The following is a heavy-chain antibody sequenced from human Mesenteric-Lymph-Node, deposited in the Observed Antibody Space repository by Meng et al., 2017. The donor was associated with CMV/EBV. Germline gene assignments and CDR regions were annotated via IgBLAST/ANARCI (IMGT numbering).Heavy chain of an antibody. CDR2: INPSGGST. J-gene: IGHJ4*02. D-gene: IGHD3-10*01. CDR3: ASEGFYGSGRQAPIEF. CDR1: GYTFTSYY. Sequence: ASVKVSCKASGYTFTSYYIHWVRQAPGQGLEWMGIINPSGGSTEYAQNFQGRVTLTRDTSISTAYMELSRLTSDDTAVYYCASEGFYGSGRQAPIEFWGQGTLVTVSS. V-gene: IGHV1-46*01.